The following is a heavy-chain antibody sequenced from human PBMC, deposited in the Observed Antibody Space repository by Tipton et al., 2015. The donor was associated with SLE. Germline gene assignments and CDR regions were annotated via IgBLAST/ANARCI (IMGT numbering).Heavy chain of an antibody. CDR3: ARGGAIVGATTNYGMDV. D-gene: IGHD1-26*01. Sequence: TLSLTCTVSGYSISSGYYWGWIRQPPGKGLEWIGSMHHRGSTFYNPSLQSRVTISVDTSKNQFSLKLSSVTAADTAVYYCARGGAIVGATTNYGMDVWGQGTTVTVSS. CDR2: MHHRGST. V-gene: IGHV4-38-2*02. J-gene: IGHJ6*02. CDR1: GYSISSGYY.